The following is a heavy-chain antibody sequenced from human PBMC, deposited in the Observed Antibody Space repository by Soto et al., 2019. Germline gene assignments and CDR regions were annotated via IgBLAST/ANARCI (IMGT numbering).Heavy chain of an antibody. D-gene: IGHD4-17*01. CDR2: IIPIFGTA. J-gene: IGHJ5*02. CDR1: GGTFSSYA. Sequence: QVQLVQSGAEVKKPGSSVKVSCKASGGTFSSYAISWVRQSPGQGLEWMGGIIPIFGTANYAQKFQGRVKITADQSTSTAYMELSSLRYEDTAVYYCARTTVTQIPGWFDPWGQGTLVTVSS. V-gene: IGHV1-69*01. CDR3: ARTTVTQIPGWFDP.